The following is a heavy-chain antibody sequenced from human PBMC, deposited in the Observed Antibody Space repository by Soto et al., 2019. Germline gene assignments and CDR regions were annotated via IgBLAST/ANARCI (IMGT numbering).Heavy chain of an antibody. CDR3: ARGRDTYYYDSSGYSGWYFDL. D-gene: IGHD3-22*01. J-gene: IGHJ2*01. CDR2: ITPIFRAT. CDR1: GGTFSSDG. Sequence: SVKVSCKASGGTFSSDGISWVRQAPGQGLEWMGGITPIFRATKYAQKFQGRVTITADESTSTVYMELSSLRSEDTAVYYCARGRDTYYYDSSGYSGWYFDLWGRGTLVTVSS. V-gene: IGHV1-69*13.